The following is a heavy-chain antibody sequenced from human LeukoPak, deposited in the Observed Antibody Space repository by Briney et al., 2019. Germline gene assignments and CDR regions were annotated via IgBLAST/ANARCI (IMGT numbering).Heavy chain of an antibody. V-gene: IGHV3-23*01. CDR2: ISGSGGST. Sequence: GGSLRLSCAASGFTFSSYAMSWVRQAPGKGLEWVSAISGSGGSTYYADSVKGRFTISRDNSKNTLYLQMNSLRAEDTAVYYCAKGPFNRNYYYYYMDVWGKGTTVTVSS. CDR1: GFTFSSYA. J-gene: IGHJ6*03. CDR3: AKGPFNRNYYYYYMDV. D-gene: IGHD5-12*01.